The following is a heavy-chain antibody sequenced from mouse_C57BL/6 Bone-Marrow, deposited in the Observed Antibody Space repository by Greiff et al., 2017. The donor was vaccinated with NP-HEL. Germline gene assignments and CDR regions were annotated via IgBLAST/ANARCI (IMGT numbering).Heavy chain of an antibody. D-gene: IGHD1-1*01. CDR3: ASHYYGSSSWFAY. CDR1: GYTFTSYG. CDR2: IYPRSGNT. J-gene: IGHJ3*01. Sequence: VQLQQSGAELARPGASVKLSCKASGYTFTSYGISWVKQRTGQGLEWIGEIYPRSGNTYYNEKFKGKATLTADKSSSPAYMELRSLTSEDSAVYFCASHYYGSSSWFAYWGQGTLVTVSA. V-gene: IGHV1-81*01.